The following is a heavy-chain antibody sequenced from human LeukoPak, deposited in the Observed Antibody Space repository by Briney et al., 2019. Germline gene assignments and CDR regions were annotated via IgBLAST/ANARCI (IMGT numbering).Heavy chain of an antibody. Sequence: SETLSLTCAVYGGSFSGYCWSWIRQPPGKGLEWIGEINHSGSTNYNPSLKSRVTISVDTSKNQFSLKLSSVTAADTAAYYCARLYYYDSSGYSHGGIDYWGQGTLVTVSS. CDR1: GGSFSGYC. CDR3: ARLYYYDSSGYSHGGIDY. V-gene: IGHV4-34*01. J-gene: IGHJ4*02. CDR2: INHSGST. D-gene: IGHD3-22*01.